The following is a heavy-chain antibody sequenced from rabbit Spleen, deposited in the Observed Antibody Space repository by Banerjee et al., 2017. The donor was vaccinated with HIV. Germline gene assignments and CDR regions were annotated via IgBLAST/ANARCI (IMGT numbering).Heavy chain of an antibody. CDR1: GFSFPNKDV. CDR2: INSITGKT. V-gene: IGHV1S45*01. J-gene: IGHJ3*01. Sequence: QEHLEESGGGLVKPEGSLTLTCTASGFSFPNKDVMCWVRQAPGKGLEWIGCINSITGKTVYATWAKGRFAISRASATTVFLQMTSLTAADTAPYFCARDLPDIIGWNFGFWGQGTLVTVS. D-gene: IGHD1-1*01. CDR3: ARDLPDIIGWNFGF.